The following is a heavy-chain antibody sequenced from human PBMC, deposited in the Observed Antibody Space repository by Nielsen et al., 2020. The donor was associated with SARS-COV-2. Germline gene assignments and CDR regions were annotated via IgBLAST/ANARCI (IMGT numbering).Heavy chain of an antibody. J-gene: IGHJ4*02. CDR3: ARDGLQLSYDY. D-gene: IGHD5-18*01. CDR1: GYILTGYY. Sequence: ASVKVSCKASGYILTGYYMHWVRQAPGQGLEWIGRINPNSGGTNYAQKFQGRVTMTRDTSISTAYMELSRLRSDDTAVYYCARDGLQLSYDYWGQGTLVTVSS. V-gene: IGHV1-2*06. CDR2: INPNSGGT.